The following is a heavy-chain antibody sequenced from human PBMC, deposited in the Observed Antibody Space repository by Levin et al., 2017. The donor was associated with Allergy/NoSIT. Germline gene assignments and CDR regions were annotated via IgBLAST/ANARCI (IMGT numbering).Heavy chain of an antibody. CDR1: GFTFDDYA. D-gene: IGHD3-22*01. V-gene: IGHV3-9*01. Sequence: SLKISCAASGFTFDDYAMYWVRQAPGKGLEWVSGISWDSGSIGYADSVKGRFTISRDNAKNSLYLQMNSLKPEDKALYYCAKGVAGSGYPHFDYWGQGTLVTVSS. CDR3: AKGVAGSGYPHFDY. J-gene: IGHJ4*02. CDR2: ISWDSGSI.